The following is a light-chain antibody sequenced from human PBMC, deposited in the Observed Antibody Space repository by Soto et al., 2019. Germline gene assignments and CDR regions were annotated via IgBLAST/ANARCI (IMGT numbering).Light chain of an antibody. CDR2: GAS. CDR3: QQYNNWPLT. CDR1: QSVSSN. Sequence: EIVMTQSPATLSVSPGERATLSCRASQSVSSNLAWYQQKPGQAPRVIIYGASTRATGIPARFSGSGSGTEFTLTISSLKSEDFAVYYCQQYNNWPLTFGGGTKVDIK. J-gene: IGKJ4*01. V-gene: IGKV3-15*01.